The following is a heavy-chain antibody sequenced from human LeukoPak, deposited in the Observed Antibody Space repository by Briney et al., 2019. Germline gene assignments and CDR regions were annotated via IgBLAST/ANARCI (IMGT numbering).Heavy chain of an antibody. J-gene: IGHJ6*03. CDR2: IYTSGST. V-gene: IGHV4-4*07. CDR1: GGSITSYY. CDR3: ARDLHYYYYYYMDV. Sequence: SETLSLTCSVSGGSITSYYWSWIRQPPGKGLEWIGRIYTSGSTNYNPSLKSRVTMSVDTSKNQFSLKLSSVTAADTAVYYCARDLHYYYYYYMDVWGKGTTVTVSS.